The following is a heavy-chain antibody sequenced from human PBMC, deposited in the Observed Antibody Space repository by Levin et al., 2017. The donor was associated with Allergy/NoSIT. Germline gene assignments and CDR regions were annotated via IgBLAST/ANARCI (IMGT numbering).Heavy chain of an antibody. CDR3: TRGSSYSRIDY. V-gene: IGHV3-73*01. D-gene: IGHD2-15*01. Sequence: GESLKISCAASGFTFSGSAMHWVRQASGKGLEWVGRIGSKANSYATAYAASVKGRFTISRDDSKNTAYLQMNSLKTEDTAVYYCTRGSSYSRIDYWGQGTLVTVSS. CDR2: IGSKANSYAT. J-gene: IGHJ4*02. CDR1: GFTFSGSA.